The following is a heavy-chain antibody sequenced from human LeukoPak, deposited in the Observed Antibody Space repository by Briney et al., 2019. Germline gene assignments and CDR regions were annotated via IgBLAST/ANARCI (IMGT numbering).Heavy chain of an antibody. Sequence: PGGSLRLSCAASGFTFSYYSMNWVRQAPGKGLEWISHIRSSSSDIYYADSVKGRFTISRDNAKNSLYLQMNSLRAEDTAVYYCAREWGIVGATTDGDAFDIWGQGTMVTVSS. J-gene: IGHJ3*02. CDR1: GFTFSYYS. V-gene: IGHV3-48*01. CDR3: AREWGIVGATTDGDAFDI. CDR2: IRSSSSDI. D-gene: IGHD1-26*01.